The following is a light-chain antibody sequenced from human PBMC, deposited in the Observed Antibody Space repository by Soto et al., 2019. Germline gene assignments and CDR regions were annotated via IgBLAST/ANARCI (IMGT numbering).Light chain of an antibody. J-gene: IGKJ1*01. CDR1: QTNSSW. V-gene: IGKV1-5*03. CDR2: KAS. CDR3: QHYNSYSEA. Sequence: IQMTQSPSTLSGSVGDRVTITCRASQTNSSWLAWYQQKPGKAPKLLIYKASTLKSGVPSRFSGSGSGTEFTLTISSLQPDDFATYYCQHYNSYSEAFGQGTKVDIK.